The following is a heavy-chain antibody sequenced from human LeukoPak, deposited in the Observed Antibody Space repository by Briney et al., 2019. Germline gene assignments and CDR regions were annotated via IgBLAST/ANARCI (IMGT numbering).Heavy chain of an antibody. J-gene: IGHJ4*02. D-gene: IGHD2-15*01. CDR3: AKTTVGYSSGRFPGWPADY. CDR2: IFGSGGSA. CDR1: GFPFGSYA. V-gene: IGHV3-23*01. Sequence: PGGSLRLSCTASGFPFGSYAMYWVRQAPGKGLEWVSGIFGSGGSAHYADSVKGRFTISRDNSKNTVYLEMNSLGAEDSAVYYCAKTTVGYSSGRFPGWPADYWGQGTLVTVSS.